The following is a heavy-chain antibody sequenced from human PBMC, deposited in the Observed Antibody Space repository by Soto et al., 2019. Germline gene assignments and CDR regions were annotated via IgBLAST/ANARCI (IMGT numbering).Heavy chain of an antibody. CDR1: GGSISSSSYY. J-gene: IGHJ3*02. CDR3: ARLGRRGYSYGAAFDI. Sequence: QLQLQESGPGLVKPSETLSLTCTVSGGSISSSSYYWGWIRQPPGKGLEWIGSIYYSGSAYYNPSLMCRVTLSGDTSKKQFSLKLSSVTAADTAVYYCARLGRRGYSYGAAFDIWGQGTMVTVSS. V-gene: IGHV4-39*01. D-gene: IGHD5-18*01. CDR2: IYYSGSA.